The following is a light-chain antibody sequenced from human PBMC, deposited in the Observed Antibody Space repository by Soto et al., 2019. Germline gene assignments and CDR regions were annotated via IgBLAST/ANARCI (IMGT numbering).Light chain of an antibody. Sequence: EIVLTQSPGTLSLSAGERATLSCRASQDVSSTFLAWYQQKPGQAPTLLIYGASSRATGIPDRFSGSGSGTDFTLTISRLEPEDFAVDSCQQYSSSPSTFGQGTRLEIK. J-gene: IGKJ5*01. V-gene: IGKV3-20*01. CDR1: QDVSSTF. CDR2: GAS. CDR3: QQYSSSPST.